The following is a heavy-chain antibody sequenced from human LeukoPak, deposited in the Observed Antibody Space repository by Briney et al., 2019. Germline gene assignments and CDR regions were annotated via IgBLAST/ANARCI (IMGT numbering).Heavy chain of an antibody. CDR2: IYHSGST. D-gene: IGHD2-8*02. Sequence: PSETLSLTCTVSGVSINSGIHYWSWIRQPPGKGLEWIGYIYHSGSTYYNPSLKSRVTISLDRSMNQFYLKLTSVTVADTAVYYCARDRDVLGSLDSWGLGTLVTVSS. V-gene: IGHV4-30-2*01. CDR3: ARDRDVLGSLDS. CDR1: GVSINSGIHY. J-gene: IGHJ4*02.